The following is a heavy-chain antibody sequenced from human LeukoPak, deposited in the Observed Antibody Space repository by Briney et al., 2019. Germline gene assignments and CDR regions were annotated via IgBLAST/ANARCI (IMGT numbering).Heavy chain of an antibody. CDR3: AKAIHSSSSGVVDY. J-gene: IGHJ4*02. CDR2: IRYDGSNK. V-gene: IGHV3-30*02. Sequence: GGSLRLSCAASGIIFSNYAMHWVRQAPGKGLEWVTFIRYDGSNKYYAESVKGRFTISRDNSKNTLYLQMNSLRAEDTAVYYCAKAIHSSSSGVVDYWGQGTLVTVSS. CDR1: GIIFSNYA. D-gene: IGHD6-6*01.